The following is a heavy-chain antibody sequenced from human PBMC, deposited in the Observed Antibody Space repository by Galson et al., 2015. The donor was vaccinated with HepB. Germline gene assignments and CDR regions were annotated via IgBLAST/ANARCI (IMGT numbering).Heavy chain of an antibody. V-gene: IGHV3-11*06. CDR3: ARYYGSGSGYYFDY. CDR1: GFTFSYDY. J-gene: IGHJ4*02. CDR2: ISSSSTYT. D-gene: IGHD3-10*01. Sequence: SLRLSCAASGFTFSYDYMSWIRQAPGKGLEWVSHISSSSTYTNYADSVKGRFTISRDNARNSLYLQMNSLRAEDTGVYFCARYYGSGSGYYFDYWGQGTLVTVSS.